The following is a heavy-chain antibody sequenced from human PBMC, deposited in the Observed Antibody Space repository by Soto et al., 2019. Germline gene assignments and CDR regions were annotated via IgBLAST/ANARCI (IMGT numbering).Heavy chain of an antibody. J-gene: IGHJ4*02. D-gene: IGHD6-13*01. V-gene: IGHV3-21*01. CDR1: GFTFSSHS. Sequence: EVQLVESGGGLVKPGGSLRLSCAASGFTFSSHSMNWVRQAPGKGLEWVSSISSSSSYIYYADSVKGRFTISRDNAKNSLYLQMNSLRAEDTAVYYCAREAAGIRYFDYWGQGTLVTVSS. CDR3: AREAAGIRYFDY. CDR2: ISSSSSYI.